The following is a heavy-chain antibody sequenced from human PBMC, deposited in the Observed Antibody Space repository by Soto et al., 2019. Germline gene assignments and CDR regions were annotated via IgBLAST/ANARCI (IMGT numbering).Heavy chain of an antibody. CDR2: INPSGGST. J-gene: IGHJ6*02. V-gene: IGHV1-46*01. CDR1: GYTFTSYY. D-gene: IGHD5-12*01. CDR3: ARDGTFGDIVANTVRSYGMDV. Sequence: GASVKVSCKASGYTFTSYYMHWVRQAPGQGLEWMGIINPSGGSTSYAQKFQGRVTMTRDTSTSTVYMELSSLRSEDTAVYYCARDGTFGDIVANTVRSYGMDVWGQGTTVTVSS.